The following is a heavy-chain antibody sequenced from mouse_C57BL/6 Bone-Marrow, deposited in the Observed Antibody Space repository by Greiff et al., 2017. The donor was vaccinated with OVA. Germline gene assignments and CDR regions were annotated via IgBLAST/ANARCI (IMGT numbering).Heavy chain of an antibody. CDR2: INPSTGGT. V-gene: IGHV1-42*01. J-gene: IGHJ2*01. D-gene: IGHD2-2*01. CDR1: GYSFTGYY. Sequence: VQLQQSGPELVKPGASVKISCKASGYSFTGYYMNWVKQSPEKSLEWIGEINPSTGGTTYNQKFKAKATLTVDKSSSTAYMQLKSLTSEDSAVYYGAREVVTTRYYFDYWGQGTTLTVSS. CDR3: AREVVTTRYYFDY.